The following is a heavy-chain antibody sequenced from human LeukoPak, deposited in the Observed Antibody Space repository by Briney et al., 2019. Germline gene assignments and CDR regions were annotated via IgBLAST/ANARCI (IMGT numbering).Heavy chain of an antibody. CDR2: IYSSGTT. V-gene: IGHV4-61*02. CDR1: GGSISSGSYY. CDR3: ARDFVDAPI. J-gene: IGHJ3*02. D-gene: IGHD2-21*01. Sequence: SETLSLTCTVSGGSISSGSYYWSWIRQPAGKGLEWIGGIYSSGTTNYNPSLKSRVTISIDTSKNQFSLKLKSMTAADTAVYYCARDFVDAPIWGQGTMVTVSS.